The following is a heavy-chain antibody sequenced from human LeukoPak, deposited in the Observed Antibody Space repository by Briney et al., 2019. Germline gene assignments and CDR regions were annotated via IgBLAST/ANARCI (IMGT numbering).Heavy chain of an antibody. Sequence: SQTLSLTCAVSGGSISSGGYSWSWIRQPPGKGLEWIGYIYHSGSTYYNPSLKSRVTISVDRSKNQFSLKLSSVTAADTAVYYCASGYSYGYRDYWGQGTLVTVSS. CDR3: ASGYSYGYRDY. CDR2: IYHSGST. D-gene: IGHD5-18*01. J-gene: IGHJ4*02. V-gene: IGHV4-30-2*01. CDR1: GGSISSGGYS.